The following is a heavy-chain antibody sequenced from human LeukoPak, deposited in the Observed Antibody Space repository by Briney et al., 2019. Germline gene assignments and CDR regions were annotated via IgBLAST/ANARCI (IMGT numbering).Heavy chain of an antibody. D-gene: IGHD5-12*01. Sequence: GGSLRLSCAASGFTFSSYGMHWVPQAPGKGLEWVAFIRYDGSNKYYADSVKGRFTISRDNSKNTLYLHVNSLRPEDTAVYYCAKGSSYEAQYYYYYMDVWGKGTTVTISS. CDR3: AKGSSYEAQYYYYYMDV. CDR2: IRYDGSNK. CDR1: GFTFSSYG. J-gene: IGHJ6*03. V-gene: IGHV3-30*02.